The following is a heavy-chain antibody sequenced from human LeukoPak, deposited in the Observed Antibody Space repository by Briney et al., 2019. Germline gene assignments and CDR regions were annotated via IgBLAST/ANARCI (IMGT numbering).Heavy chain of an antibody. D-gene: IGHD3-22*01. CDR2: IIPIFGTA. CDR3: ASSYYYDSSGYFHFDAFDI. J-gene: IGHJ3*02. V-gene: IGHV1-69*05. Sequence: SVKVSCKASGGTFSSYAISWVRQAPGQGLEWMGRIIPIFGTANYAQQFQGRVTITTDESTSTAYMELSSLRSEDTAVYYCASSYYYDSSGYFHFDAFDIWGQGTMVTVSS. CDR1: GGTFSSYA.